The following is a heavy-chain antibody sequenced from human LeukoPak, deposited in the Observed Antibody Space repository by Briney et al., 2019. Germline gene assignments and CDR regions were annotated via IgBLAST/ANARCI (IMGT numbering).Heavy chain of an antibody. D-gene: IGHD6-13*01. V-gene: IGHV4-4*02. Sequence: PSETLSLTCAVSGGSISSSNWWSWVRQPPGKGLEWIGEIYHSGSTNYNPSLKSRVTISVDKSKNQFSLKLSSVTAADTAVYYCARRLPYSSSSNWYFDLWGRGTLVTVSS. J-gene: IGHJ2*01. CDR2: IYHSGST. CDR3: ARRLPYSSSSNWYFDL. CDR1: GGSISSSNW.